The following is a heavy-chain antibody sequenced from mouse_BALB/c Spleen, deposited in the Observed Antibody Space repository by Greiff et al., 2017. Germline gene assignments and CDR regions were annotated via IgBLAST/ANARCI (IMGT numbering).Heavy chain of an antibody. CDR3: ARGHDYNAMDY. V-gene: IGHV1S56*01. Sequence: QVQLQQSGPELVKPGASVRISCKASGYTFTSYYIHWVKQRPGQGLEWIGWIYPGNVNTKYNEKFKGKATLTADKSSSTAYMQLSSLTSEDSAVYFCARGHDYNAMDYWGQGTSVTVSS. D-gene: IGHD2-4*01. CDR2: IYPGNVNT. J-gene: IGHJ4*01. CDR1: GYTFTSYY.